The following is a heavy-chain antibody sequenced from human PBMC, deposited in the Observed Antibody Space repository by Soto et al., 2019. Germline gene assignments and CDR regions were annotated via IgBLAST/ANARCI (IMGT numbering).Heavy chain of an antibody. J-gene: IGHJ5*02. Sequence: PSETLSLTCTVSGGSISSGGYYWSWIRQHPGKGLEWIGYIYYSGSTYYNPSLKSRVTISVDTSKNQFSLKLSSVTAADTAVYYCARVWSNPDPNWFDPWGQGTLVTVSS. D-gene: IGHD3-16*01. V-gene: IGHV4-31*03. CDR1: GGSISSGGYY. CDR2: IYYSGST. CDR3: ARVWSNPDPNWFDP.